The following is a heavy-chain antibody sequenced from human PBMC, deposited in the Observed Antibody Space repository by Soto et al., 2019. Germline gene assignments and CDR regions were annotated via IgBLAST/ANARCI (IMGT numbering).Heavy chain of an antibody. J-gene: IGHJ4*02. CDR2: INPGNANT. CDR3: ARVDGAY. V-gene: IGHV1-3*05. D-gene: IGHD2-2*03. Sequence: QVQLVQSGAEEKKPGASVKVSCTTSGYTFSSYAIHWVRQAPGQGLEWMGWINPGNANTKNSQKFQGRVTITSDTSASTAYMELSSLTSEDTAVYYCARVDGAYWGQGTLVTFSS. CDR1: GYTFSSYA.